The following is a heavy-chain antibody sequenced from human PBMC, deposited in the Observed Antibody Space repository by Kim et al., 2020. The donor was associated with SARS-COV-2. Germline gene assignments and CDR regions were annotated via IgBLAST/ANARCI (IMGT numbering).Heavy chain of an antibody. J-gene: IGHJ6*02. V-gene: IGHV4-39*01. CDR3: ARLSRDWFGELHPYYYYGMDV. CDR2: IYYSGST. CDR1: GGSISSSSYY. Sequence: SETLSLTCTVSGGSISSSSYYWGWIRQPPGKGLEWIGSIYYSGSTYYNPSLKSRVTISVDTSKNQFSLKLSSVTAADTAVYYCARLSRDWFGELHPYYYYGMDVWGQGTTVTVSS. D-gene: IGHD3-10*01.